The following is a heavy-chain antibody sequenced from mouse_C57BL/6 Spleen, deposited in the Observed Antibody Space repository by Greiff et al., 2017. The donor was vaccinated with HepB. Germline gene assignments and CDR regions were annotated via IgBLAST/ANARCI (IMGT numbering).Heavy chain of an antibody. CDR1: GYTFTSYW. CDR2: IHPNSGST. D-gene: IGHD1-1*01. J-gene: IGHJ2*01. CDR3: AKRGPITTVTFDY. Sequence: VQLQQSGAELVKPGASVKLSCKASGYTFTSYWMHWVKQRPGQGLEWIGMIHPNSGSTNYNEKFKSKATLTVDKSSSTAYMQLSSLTSEDSAVYYCAKRGPITTVTFDYWGQGTTLTVSS. V-gene: IGHV1-64*01.